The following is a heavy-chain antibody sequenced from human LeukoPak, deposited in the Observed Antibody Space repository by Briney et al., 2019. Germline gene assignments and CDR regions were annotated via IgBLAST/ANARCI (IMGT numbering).Heavy chain of an antibody. D-gene: IGHD6-19*01. V-gene: IGHV3-74*01. CDR1: GFTFSSHW. Sequence: GGSLRLSCAASGFTFSSHWMHWVRQVPGEGPVWVSRINRDGSSISYADSVKGRFTISRDNAKNTLYLRMNSLRADDTAVYYCASKMEENAVAGSKGWFHPWGQGTLVTVSS. J-gene: IGHJ5*02. CDR3: ASKMEENAVAGSKGWFHP. CDR2: INRDGSSI.